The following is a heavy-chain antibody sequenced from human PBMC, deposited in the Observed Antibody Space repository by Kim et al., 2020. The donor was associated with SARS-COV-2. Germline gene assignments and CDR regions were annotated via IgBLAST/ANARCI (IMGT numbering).Heavy chain of an antibody. J-gene: IGHJ5*02. CDR1: GGSISSSSYY. CDR2: IYYSGST. CDR3: ARGNIVVVPAAILNGMNWFDP. D-gene: IGHD2-2*02. Sequence: SETLSLTCTVSGGSISSSSYYWGWIRQPPGKGLEWIGSIYYSGSTYYNPSLKSRVTISVDTSKNQFSLKLSSVTAADTAVYYCARGNIVVVPAAILNGMNWFDPWGQGTLVTVSS. V-gene: IGHV4-39*01.